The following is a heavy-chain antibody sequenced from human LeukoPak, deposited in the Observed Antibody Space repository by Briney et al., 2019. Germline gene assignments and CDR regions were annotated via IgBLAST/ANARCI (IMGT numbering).Heavy chain of an antibody. D-gene: IGHD5-24*01. CDR1: GFTFSVAA. CDR3: AKDIQLST. J-gene: IGHJ3*01. CDR2: IGASGEST. V-gene: IGHV3-23*01. Sequence: GSLRLSCAASGFTFSVAAMTWVRQAPGKGLEWVSLIGASGESTYYADSVKGRFTISRDNSKNTLSLQMNSLRVKDTAMYFCAKDIQLSTWGLGTMVTVSS.